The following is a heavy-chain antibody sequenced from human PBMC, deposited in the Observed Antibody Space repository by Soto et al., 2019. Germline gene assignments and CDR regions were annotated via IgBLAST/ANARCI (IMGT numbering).Heavy chain of an antibody. D-gene: IGHD3-22*01. CDR2: ISGSGSTI. CDR3: AKVFYYYGSSGPYYFDY. J-gene: IGHJ4*02. CDR1: GFTFSSYA. Sequence: GGSLRLSCAASGFTFSSYAVSWVRQAPGKGPEWISSISGSGSTIYYADSVKGRFTISRDNSKNTLYLQMSSLRAEDTAVYYCAKVFYYYGSSGPYYFDYWGQGPLVTVSS. V-gene: IGHV3-23*01.